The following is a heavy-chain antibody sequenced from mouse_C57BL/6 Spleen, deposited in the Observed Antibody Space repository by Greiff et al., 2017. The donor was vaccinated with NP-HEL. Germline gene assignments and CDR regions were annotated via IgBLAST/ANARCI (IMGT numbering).Heavy chain of an antibody. CDR2: ILPGSGST. V-gene: IGHV1-9*01. J-gene: IGHJ3*01. CDR1: GYTFTGSW. Sequence: QVQLQQSGAELMKPGASVKLSCKATGYTFTGSWIEWVKQRPGHGLEWIGEILPGSGSTNYNEKFKGKATFTADTSSNTAYMQLSSLTTEDSAIYYCARRGYGSPFAYWGQGTLVTVSA. CDR3: ARRGYGSPFAY. D-gene: IGHD1-1*01.